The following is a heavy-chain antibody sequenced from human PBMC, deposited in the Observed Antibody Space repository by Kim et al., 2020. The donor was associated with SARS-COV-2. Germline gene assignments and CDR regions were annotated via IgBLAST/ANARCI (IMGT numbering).Heavy chain of an antibody. CDR2: LHPDMR. CDR1: GFTTRTSY. J-gene: IGHJ4*02. D-gene: IGHD2-21*01. CDR3: VRSKGTYFDD. Sequence: GGSLRLSCEGFGFTTRTSYMGWVRQAPGRGLEPVSLLHPDMRPYADPVWGRFTVSGDIPSNRIYLQMNNLKVDDTAIYFCVRSKGTYFDDWGQGTRVT. V-gene: IGHV3-53*01.